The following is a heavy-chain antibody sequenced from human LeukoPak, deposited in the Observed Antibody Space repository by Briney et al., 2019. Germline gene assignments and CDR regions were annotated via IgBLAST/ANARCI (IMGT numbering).Heavy chain of an antibody. CDR1: GGSVSSSAYY. J-gene: IGHJ5*02. CDR3: ARDLVLGSGREFDP. Sequence: KTSETLSLTCTVSGGSVSSSAYYWGWIRQPPAKGLEWIGNIYYSGSTYYNPSLKSRVTISIDTSKNQFSLKLSSVAAADTAVYYCARDLVLGSGREFDPWGQGTLVTVSS. D-gene: IGHD3-10*01. V-gene: IGHV4-39*07. CDR2: IYYSGST.